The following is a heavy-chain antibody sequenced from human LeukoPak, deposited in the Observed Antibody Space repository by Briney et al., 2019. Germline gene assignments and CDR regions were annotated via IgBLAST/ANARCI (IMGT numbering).Heavy chain of an antibody. CDR1: GGPIGSSAYS. J-gene: IGHJ6*03. Sequence: SETLSLTCTVSGGPIGSSAYSWGWIRQPPGKGLEWIGSISCTGTTYYNPSLKSRVTISVDKSKNQFSLKLSSVTAADTAVYYCARETTVTTYYYYYMDVWGKGTTVTVSS. V-gene: IGHV4-39*07. D-gene: IGHD4-11*01. CDR3: ARETTVTTYYYYYMDV. CDR2: ISCTGTT.